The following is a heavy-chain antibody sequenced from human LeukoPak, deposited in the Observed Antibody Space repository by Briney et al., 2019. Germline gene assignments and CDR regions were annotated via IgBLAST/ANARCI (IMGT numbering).Heavy chain of an antibody. CDR3: ARDYYDSSGHTPLFDY. CDR1: GYSISSGYY. D-gene: IGHD3-22*01. Sequence: SETLSLTCTVSGYSISSGYYWGWIRPPPGKGLEWIGRIYHSGSTYYNPSLKSRVTISVDTSKNQFSLKLSSVTAADTAVYYCARDYYDSSGHTPLFDYWGQGTLVTVSS. V-gene: IGHV4-38-2*02. J-gene: IGHJ4*02. CDR2: IYHSGST.